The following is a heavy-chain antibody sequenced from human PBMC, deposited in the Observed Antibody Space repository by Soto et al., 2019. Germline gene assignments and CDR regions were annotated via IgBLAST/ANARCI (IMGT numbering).Heavy chain of an antibody. V-gene: IGHV3-30*18. CDR2: ISYDGSNK. CDR1: GFSFNSYG. CDR3: AKGLIAAAGTPSYFDY. D-gene: IGHD6-13*01. J-gene: IGHJ4*02. Sequence: QVQLVESGGGVVQPGRSLRLSCAASGFSFNSYGMHWVRQAPGKGLEWVAVISYDGSNKYYADSVKGRFTISRDNSKNTLYMQMHSLRAEDTAVYYCAKGLIAAAGTPSYFDYWGQGTLVTVSS.